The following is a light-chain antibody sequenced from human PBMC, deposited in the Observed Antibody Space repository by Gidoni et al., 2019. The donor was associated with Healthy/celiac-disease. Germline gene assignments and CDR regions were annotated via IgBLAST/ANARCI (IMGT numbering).Light chain of an antibody. V-gene: IGLV2-14*01. J-gene: IGLJ2*01. Sequence: QSALTQPASVSGSPGQSITISCTGTSSDVGGYNYVSWYQQHPGKAPKLMISEVSNRPSGVSNRFSGSKSGNTASLTISGLQAEDEADYYCSSHTSSSTHVVFGGGTKLTVL. CDR2: EVS. CDR1: SSDVGGYNY. CDR3: SSHTSSSTHVV.